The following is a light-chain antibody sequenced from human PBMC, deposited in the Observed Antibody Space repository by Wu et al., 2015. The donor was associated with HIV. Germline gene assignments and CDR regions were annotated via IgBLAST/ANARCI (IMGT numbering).Light chain of an antibody. CDR1: EAIKNY. CDR3: QQYFSFPLT. CDR2: QIS. J-gene: IGKJ1*01. Sequence: VIWLTQSPALLSASTGDTVTISCRTSEAIKNYLAWYRQKPGKAPEVLIYQISTLQSGVSSKFRGSGSGTDFTLTINNIQSEDFATYYCQQYFSFPLTFGQGTRWKSN. V-gene: IGKV1D-8*03.